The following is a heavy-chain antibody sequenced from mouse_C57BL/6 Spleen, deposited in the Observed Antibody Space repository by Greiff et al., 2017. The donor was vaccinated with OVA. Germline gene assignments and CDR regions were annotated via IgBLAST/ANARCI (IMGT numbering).Heavy chain of an antibody. D-gene: IGHD3-1*01. J-gene: IGHJ2*01. CDR2: IDPENGDT. Sequence: EVQLQQSGAELVRPGASVKLSCTASGFNIKDDYMHWVKQRPEQGLEWIGWIDPENGDTEYASKFQGKATITADTSSNTAYLQLSSLTSEDTAVYYCTHSGPGDFDYWGQGTTRTVSS. CDR1: GFNIKDDY. CDR3: THSGPGDFDY. V-gene: IGHV14-4*01.